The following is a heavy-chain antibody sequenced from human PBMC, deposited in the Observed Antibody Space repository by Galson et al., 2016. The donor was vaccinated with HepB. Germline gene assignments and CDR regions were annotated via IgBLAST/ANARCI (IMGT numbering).Heavy chain of an antibody. CDR2: IGKGGDT. D-gene: IGHD3-3*01. V-gene: IGHV3-13*01. CDR1: GFTLSXXX. J-gene: IGHJ6*02. CDR3: ARDPSGHGMDV. Sequence: SLRLSCAASGFTLSXXXIQXXXQGXGKGLQWVSSIGKGGDTHYLGSVKGRFIIYRENAKNSAYLQMNSRRAEDTAVYYCARDPSGHGMDVWGQGTTVTVSS.